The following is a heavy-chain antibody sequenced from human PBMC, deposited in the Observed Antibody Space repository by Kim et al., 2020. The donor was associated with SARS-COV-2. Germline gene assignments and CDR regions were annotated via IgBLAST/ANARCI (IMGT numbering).Heavy chain of an antibody. CDR3: AREEGREGFLEWLFDY. D-gene: IGHD3-3*01. CDR2: IKQDGSEK. V-gene: IGHV3-7*01. J-gene: IGHJ4*02. Sequence: GGSLRLSCAASGFTFSSYWMSWVRQAPGKGLEWVANIKQDGSEKYYVDSVKGRFTISRDNAKNSLYLQMNSLRAEDTAVYYCAREEGREGFLEWLFDYWGQGTLVTVSS. CDR1: GFTFSSYW.